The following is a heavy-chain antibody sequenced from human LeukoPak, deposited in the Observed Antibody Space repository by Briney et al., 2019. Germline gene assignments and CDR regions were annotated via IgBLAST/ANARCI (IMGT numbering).Heavy chain of an antibody. CDR3: ARGRGGWTLNWFDP. J-gene: IGHJ5*02. Sequence: GGSLRLSYAASGFTVSSNYMSWVRQAPGKGLEWVSVIYSGGSTYYADSVKGRFTISRDNSKNTLYLQMNSLRAEDTAVYYCARGRGGWTLNWFDPWGQGTLVTVSS. V-gene: IGHV3-53*01. CDR1: GFTVSSNY. D-gene: IGHD6-19*01. CDR2: IYSGGST.